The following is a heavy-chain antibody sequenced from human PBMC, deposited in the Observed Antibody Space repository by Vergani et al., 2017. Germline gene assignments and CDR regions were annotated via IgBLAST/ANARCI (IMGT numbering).Heavy chain of an antibody. CDR2: IIPIFGTA. V-gene: IGHV1-69*13. D-gene: IGHD2-15*01. Sequence: QVQLVQSGAEVKKPGSSVKVSCKASGGTFSSSAISWVRQAPGQGLEWMGRIIPIFGTANYAQKFQGRVTITADESTSTAYMELSSLRSEDTAVYYCARDPSWLLVGRYYYGMDVWGQGTTVTVSS. CDR1: GGTFSSSA. J-gene: IGHJ6*02. CDR3: ARDPSWLLVGRYYYGMDV.